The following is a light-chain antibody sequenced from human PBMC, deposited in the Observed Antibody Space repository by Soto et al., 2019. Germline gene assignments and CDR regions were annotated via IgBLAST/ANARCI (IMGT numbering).Light chain of an antibody. CDR2: WSS. CDR3: QQYYSIPLT. Sequence: DFVMTQSPDSLAVSLGERATINCKPSQSVLYSSNNKNYLAWYQQKPGQPPKLLIYWSSTRESGVPDRFSGSGSGTDFTLTISSLQAGDVAVYYCQQYYSIPLTFGGGTKVEIK. J-gene: IGKJ4*01. CDR1: QSVLYSSNNKNY. V-gene: IGKV4-1*01.